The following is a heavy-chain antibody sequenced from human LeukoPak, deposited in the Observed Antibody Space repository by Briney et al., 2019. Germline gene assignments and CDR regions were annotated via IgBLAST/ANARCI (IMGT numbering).Heavy chain of an antibody. V-gene: IGHV4-30-2*01. D-gene: IGHD6-13*01. J-gene: IGHJ4*02. CDR2: IYHSGST. CDR1: GGSISSGGYY. Sequence: SQTLSLTCAVSGGSISSGGYYWSWIRQPPGKGLVWIGYIYHSGSTNYNPSLKGRVTMSVDTSKNQFSLQLRSVTAADTAVYYCARGRGSSWYYFDYWGQGTLVTVSS. CDR3: ARGRGSSWYYFDY.